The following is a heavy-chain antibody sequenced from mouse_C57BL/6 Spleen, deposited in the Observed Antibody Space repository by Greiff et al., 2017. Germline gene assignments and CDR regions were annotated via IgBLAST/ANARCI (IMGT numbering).Heavy chain of an antibody. D-gene: IGHD1-1*01. CDR3: ARSKYYGSSNAMDY. Sequence: QVQLQQPGAELVRPGSSVKLSCKASGYTFTSYWMHWVKQRPIQGLEWIGNIDPSDSETHYNQKFKDKATLTVDKSSSTAYMQLSSLTSEDSAVYYCARSKYYGSSNAMDYWGQGTSVTVSS. CDR2: IDPSDSET. J-gene: IGHJ4*01. V-gene: IGHV1-52*01. CDR1: GYTFTSYW.